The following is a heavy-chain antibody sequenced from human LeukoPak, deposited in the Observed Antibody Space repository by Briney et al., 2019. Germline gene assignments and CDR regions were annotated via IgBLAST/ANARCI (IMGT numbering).Heavy chain of an antibody. V-gene: IGHV3-15*01. D-gene: IGHD1-7*01. CDR1: GFTFTNAW. CDR2: IKNKGEGETT. J-gene: IGHJ4*02. Sequence: PGGSLRLSCAASGFTFTNAWMSWVRQAPGKGLEWVGRIKNKGEGETTDYAAPVKGRFTISRDDSENTLFLQMHSLETEDTALYYCVWNSKHYFDFWGQGSLVTVSS. CDR3: VWNSKHYFDF.